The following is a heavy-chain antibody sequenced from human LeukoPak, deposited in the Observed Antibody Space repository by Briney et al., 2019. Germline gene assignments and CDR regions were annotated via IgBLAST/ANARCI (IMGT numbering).Heavy chain of an antibody. Sequence: GGSLRLSCAASGFTFDDYVMHWARQVPGKGLEWVSGINWDSDTIGYADSVKGRFTISRDNAKNSLYLQMDSLRPEDTAFYYCTEDKRSGWRVGSFDPWGQGTLVTVSS. V-gene: IGHV3-9*01. CDR3: TEDKRSGWRVGSFDP. D-gene: IGHD6-19*01. CDR2: INWDSDTI. J-gene: IGHJ5*02. CDR1: GFTFDDYV.